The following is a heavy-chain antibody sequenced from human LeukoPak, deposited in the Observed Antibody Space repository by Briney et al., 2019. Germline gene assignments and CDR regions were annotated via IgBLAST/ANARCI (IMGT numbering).Heavy chain of an antibody. Sequence: PGGSLRLSCVASDFTFSNFGMHWVRQAPGKGLEWLSLIRYDGSNNYHADSVKGRFSISRDNSKNTLHLQMNTLRPDDTAVYYCARTAVAGTLRWFDLWGQGTLVIVSS. CDR3: ARTAVAGTLRWFDL. CDR2: IRYDGSNN. CDR1: DFTFSNFG. J-gene: IGHJ5*02. D-gene: IGHD6-19*01. V-gene: IGHV3-30*02.